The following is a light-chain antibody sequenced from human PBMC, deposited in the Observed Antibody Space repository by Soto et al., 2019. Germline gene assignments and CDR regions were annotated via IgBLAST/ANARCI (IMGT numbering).Light chain of an antibody. Sequence: AIRMTQSPSSFSASTGARVTITFRASQGISSYLAWYQQKPFKAPKLLIYAASTLPSGVPSRFSGSGAGTDFTHTVSCLQSEDFATYSCQQYYSYPRAFGPGTKVDI. CDR2: AAS. CDR1: QGISSY. CDR3: QQYYSYPRA. V-gene: IGKV1-8*01. J-gene: IGKJ3*01.